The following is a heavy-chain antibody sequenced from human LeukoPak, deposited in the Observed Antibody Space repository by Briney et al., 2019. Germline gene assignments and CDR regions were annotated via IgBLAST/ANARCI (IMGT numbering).Heavy chain of an antibody. CDR3: ATDRGWRTSGYYLYYFEY. J-gene: IGHJ4*02. D-gene: IGHD3-3*01. CDR2: INPDGRDT. Sequence: PGGSLRLSCVVSGFTFNRCWMNWVRQAPGKGLEWVAHINPDGRDTYYVDSVRGRFTISRDNTMNSLYLQMSSLRAEDTAVYYCATDRGWRTSGYYLYYFEYWGQGTLVTVSS. CDR1: GFTFNRCW. V-gene: IGHV3-7*01.